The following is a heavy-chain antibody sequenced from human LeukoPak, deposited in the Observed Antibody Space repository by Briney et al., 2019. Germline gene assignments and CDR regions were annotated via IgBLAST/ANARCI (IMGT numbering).Heavy chain of an antibody. J-gene: IGHJ4*02. V-gene: IGHV4-31*03. D-gene: IGHD4-11*01. CDR3: ARSYSNYVSVDY. Sequence: PSETLSLTCTVSGGSISSGGYYWSWIRQHPGKGLEWIGYIYYSGSTYYNPSLKSRVTISVDTSKNQFSLKLSSVTAADTAVYYCARSYSNYVSVDYWGQGTLVTVS. CDR1: GGSISSGGYY. CDR2: IYYSGST.